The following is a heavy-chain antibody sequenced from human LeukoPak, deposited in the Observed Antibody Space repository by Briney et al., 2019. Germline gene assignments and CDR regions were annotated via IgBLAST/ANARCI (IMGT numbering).Heavy chain of an antibody. J-gene: IGHJ4*02. CDR1: GCSISSSSYY. CDR3: ARDRYGLMGADY. D-gene: IGHD5-18*01. V-gene: IGHV4-39*07. CDR2: IYYSGST. Sequence: SETLSLTCTVSGCSISSSSYYWGWIRQPPGKGLEWIGSIYYSGSTYYNPSLKSRVTISVDTSKNQFSLKLSSVTAADTAVYYCARDRYGLMGADYWGQGTLVTVSS.